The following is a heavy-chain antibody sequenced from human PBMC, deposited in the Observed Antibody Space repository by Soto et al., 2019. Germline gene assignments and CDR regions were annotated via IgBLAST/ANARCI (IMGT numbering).Heavy chain of an antibody. D-gene: IGHD1-7*01. CDR3: ARLNAGTTYYYYGMDV. V-gene: IGHV4-39*01. CDR1: GASISSSSYY. CDR2: IYDSGST. J-gene: IGHJ6*02. Sequence: QLQLHESGPGLVKPSETLSLTCTVSGASISSSSYYWGWIRQPPGKGLEWIGSIYDSGSTYYNPSLTSLVTISVDTSKNQFSLKLSSVTAADTALYYCARLNAGTTYYYYGMDVWGQGTTVTVSS.